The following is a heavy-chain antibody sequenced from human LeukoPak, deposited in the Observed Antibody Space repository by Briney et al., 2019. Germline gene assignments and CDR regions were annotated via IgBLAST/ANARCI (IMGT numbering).Heavy chain of an antibody. J-gene: IGHJ4*02. CDR2: ISSSSSTI. CDR1: GFTFTSYW. CDR3: ARDWVVVPAAHPFDY. V-gene: IGHV3-48*01. D-gene: IGHD2-2*01. Sequence: PGGSLRLSCTASGFTFTSYWMTWVRQAPGKGLEWVSYISSSSSTIYYADSVKGRFTISRDNAKNSLYLQMNSLRAEDTAVYYCARDWVVVPAAHPFDYWGQGTLVTVSS.